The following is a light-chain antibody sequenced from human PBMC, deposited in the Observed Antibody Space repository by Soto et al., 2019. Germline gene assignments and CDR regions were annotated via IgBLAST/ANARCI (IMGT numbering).Light chain of an antibody. V-gene: IGLV2-14*01. CDR1: SSDVCGYDY. Sequence: QSVLTQPASVSESPGPSITISCTGTSSDVCGYDYVSWYQQHPGKAPKHMIYEVSNRPSGVSNRFSGSKSGNTASLTISGLQAEDEADYCCSSYTSSTSYVFGTGTKVTVL. CDR2: EVS. CDR3: SSYTSSTSYV. J-gene: IGLJ1*01.